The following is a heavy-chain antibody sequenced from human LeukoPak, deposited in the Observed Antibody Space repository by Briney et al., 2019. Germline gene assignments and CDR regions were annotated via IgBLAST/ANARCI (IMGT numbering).Heavy chain of an antibody. CDR1: GGSISSYR. Sequence: PSETLSLTGTGSGGSISSYRWGWIRQPAGKGLEGIGRIYSSWSTKDNPSLRSGVTMSVDKSKNQFSLKLSSVTAADTAVYYCARGTIIAGPDYWGQGTLVTVSS. CDR3: ARGTIIAGPDY. J-gene: IGHJ4*02. V-gene: IGHV4-4*07. CDR2: IYSSWST. D-gene: IGHD3-22*01.